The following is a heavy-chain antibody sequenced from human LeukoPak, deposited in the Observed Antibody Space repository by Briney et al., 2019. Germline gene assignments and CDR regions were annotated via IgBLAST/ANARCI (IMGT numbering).Heavy chain of an antibody. J-gene: IGHJ3*01. D-gene: IGHD2-21*02. CDR1: GFTVSSKY. CDR3: ARERYCGGDCYSSAFDV. V-gene: IGHV3-66*01. Sequence: GGSLRLSCAASGFTVSSKYMSWVRQAPGKGLEWVSIFYSGGDSTNYADSVKGRFTISRDNSKNTLYLQMNSLRADDTAVYYCARERYCGGDCYSSAFDVWGQGTVVTVSS. CDR2: FYSGGDST.